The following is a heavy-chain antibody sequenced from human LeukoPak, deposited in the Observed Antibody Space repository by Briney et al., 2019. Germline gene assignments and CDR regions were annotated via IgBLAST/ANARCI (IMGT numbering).Heavy chain of an antibody. J-gene: IGHJ4*02. D-gene: IGHD3-10*01. CDR1: GFTFSDYY. CDR3: ARDGGYGSGSYYNEDY. V-gene: IGHV3-11*04. CDR2: ISSSGSTI. Sequence: GGSLRLSCAASGFTFSDYYTSWIRQAPGKGLEWVSYISSSGSTIYYADSVKGRFIISRDNAKNSLYQQMNSLRAEDTAVYYCARDGGYGSGSYYNEDYWGQGTLVTVSS.